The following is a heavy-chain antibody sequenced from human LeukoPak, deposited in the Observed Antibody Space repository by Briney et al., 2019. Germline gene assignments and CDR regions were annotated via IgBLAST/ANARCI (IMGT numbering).Heavy chain of an antibody. Sequence: SETLSLTCAVYGGSFSGYYWSWIRQPPGKGLEWIGEINHSGSTNYNPSLKSRVTISVDTSKNQFSLKLSSVTAADTAVYYCARVEYDYAWGSYRIDAFDIWGQGTMVTVSS. CDR2: INHSGST. J-gene: IGHJ3*02. CDR3: ARVEYDYAWGSYRIDAFDI. V-gene: IGHV4-34*01. D-gene: IGHD3-16*02. CDR1: GGSFSGYY.